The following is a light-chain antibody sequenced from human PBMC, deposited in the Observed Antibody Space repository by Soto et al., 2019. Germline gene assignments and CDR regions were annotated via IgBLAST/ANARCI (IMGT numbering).Light chain of an antibody. J-gene: IGKJ1*01. V-gene: IGKV1-5*01. CDR1: QSISSW. Sequence: DIQMTQSPSTLSASVGDRVTITCRASQSISSWLAWYQQKPGKAPKLLIYDASSLESGVPSRFSGSGSGTEFTLTISSLQPDDFATYYCQQYETYWTFGQGTKVDIK. CDR3: QQYETYWT. CDR2: DAS.